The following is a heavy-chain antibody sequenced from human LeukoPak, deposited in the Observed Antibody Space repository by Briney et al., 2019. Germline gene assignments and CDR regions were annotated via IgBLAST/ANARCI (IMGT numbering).Heavy chain of an antibody. CDR3: ARHSYSSSWYGTFDT. CDR1: AGSMSGRY. V-gene: IGHV4-59*08. CDR2: IYYSGST. Sequence: PSETLSLTCTVSAGSMSGRYWSWIRQPPGKGLEWIGYIYYSGSTIYNPSLKSRVTISVDTSKNQFSLKLSSVTAADTAVYYCARHSYSSSWYGTFDTWGQGSLVTVSS. J-gene: IGHJ5*02. D-gene: IGHD6-13*01.